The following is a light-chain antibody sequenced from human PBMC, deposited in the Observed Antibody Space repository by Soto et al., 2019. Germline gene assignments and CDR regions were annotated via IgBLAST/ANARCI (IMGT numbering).Light chain of an antibody. Sequence: EIVMTPSPATLSMSPGERATLSCRASQSVSSNLAWYQQKPGQAPRLLIYGASTRATGIPARFSGSGSGTEFTLTISSLQSEDFAVYYCQQYNNWPPRYTFGQGTKVDIK. CDR1: QSVSSN. J-gene: IGKJ2*01. CDR3: QQYNNWPPRYT. V-gene: IGKV3-15*01. CDR2: GAS.